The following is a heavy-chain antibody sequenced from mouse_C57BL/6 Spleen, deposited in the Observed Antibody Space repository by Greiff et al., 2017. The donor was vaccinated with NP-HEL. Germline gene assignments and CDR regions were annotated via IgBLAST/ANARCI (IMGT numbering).Heavy chain of an antibody. V-gene: IGHV1-82*01. CDR1: GYAFSSSW. D-gene: IGHD4-1*01. CDR3: AVNWDDYAMDY. CDR2: IYPGDGDT. Sequence: QVQLQQSGPELVKPGASVKISCKASGYAFSSSWMNWVKQRPGKGLEWIGRIYPGDGDTNYNGKFKGKATLTADKSSSTAYMQLSSLTSEDSAVYFCAVNWDDYAMDYWGQGTSVTVSS. J-gene: IGHJ4*01.